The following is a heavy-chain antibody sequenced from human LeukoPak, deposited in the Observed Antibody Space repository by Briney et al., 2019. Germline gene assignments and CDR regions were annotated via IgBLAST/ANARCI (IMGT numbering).Heavy chain of an antibody. J-gene: IGHJ5*02. CDR3: AKNRYYGSGSYGWFDP. Sequence: GGSLRLSCAASGFSFSSYAMSWVRQAPGKGLEWVSVISGNGASTYYADSVKGRFTISRDNSKNTLFLQMNSLSAEDTAIYYCAKNRYYGSGSYGWFDPWGQGSLVTVSS. CDR2: ISGNGAST. V-gene: IGHV3-23*01. CDR1: GFSFSSYA. D-gene: IGHD3-10*01.